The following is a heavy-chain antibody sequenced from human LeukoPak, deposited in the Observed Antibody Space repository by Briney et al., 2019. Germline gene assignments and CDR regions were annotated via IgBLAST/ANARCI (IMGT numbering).Heavy chain of an antibody. CDR2: IIPIFGTA. D-gene: IGHD3-22*01. J-gene: IGHJ4*02. CDR3: AREWGGKEYYYDSSGYPYLDY. V-gene: IGHV1-69*01. CDR1: GGTFSSYA. Sequence: SVQISCKAAGGTFSSYAISWVRRAAGQGREWMGGIIPIFGTANYAQKFQGRVTITADESTSTAYMELSSLRSEDTAVYYCAREWGGKEYYYDSSGYPYLDYWGQGTLVTVSS.